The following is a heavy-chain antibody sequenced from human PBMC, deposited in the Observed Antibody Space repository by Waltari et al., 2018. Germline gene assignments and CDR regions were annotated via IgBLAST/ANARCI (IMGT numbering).Heavy chain of an antibody. V-gene: IGHV3-74*01. CDR2: INIEGTYT. J-gene: IGHJ4*02. CDR3: TFVAGPVY. CDR1: GFRFTDYF. Sequence: EVQLVESGGGLVPPGGSLRLSFAASGFRFTDYFMHWVRQVPGKGLEWVSRINIEGTYTDYAYSVKGRFTISRDNARKMVYLQMNSLRAEDAGLYYCTFVAGPVYWGLGTPVTVSS. D-gene: IGHD3-3*02.